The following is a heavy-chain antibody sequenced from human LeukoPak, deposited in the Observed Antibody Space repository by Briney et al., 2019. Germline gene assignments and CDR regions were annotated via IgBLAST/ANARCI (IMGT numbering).Heavy chain of an antibody. CDR2: ISGSGGST. V-gene: IGHV3-23*01. Sequence: GGSLRLSCAVSGFTFSSYAMSWVRQAPGKGLEWVSAISGSGGSTDYVDSVKGRFTISRDNSKNTLYLQMNSLRADDTAVYYCAKQMSTVTFTPFDYWGQGTLVTVSS. J-gene: IGHJ4*02. CDR3: AKQMSTVTFTPFDY. D-gene: IGHD3-16*01. CDR1: GFTFSSYA.